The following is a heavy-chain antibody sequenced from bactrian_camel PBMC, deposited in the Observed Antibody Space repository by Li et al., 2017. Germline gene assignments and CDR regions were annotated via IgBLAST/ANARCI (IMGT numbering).Heavy chain of an antibody. CDR1: GFTFSSYY. CDR3: VKDLAGSALPG. V-gene: IGHV3S40*01. Sequence: VQLVESGGGSVQTGGSLQLSCEGPGFTFSSYYMSWVRQAPGKEVEWVSSISRSGGTAYYAPSVEGRFTLSRDNARNTVYLQMNSLKPEDTAVYYCVKDLAGSALPGWGQGTQVTVS. CDR2: ISRSGGTA. J-gene: IGHJ4*01.